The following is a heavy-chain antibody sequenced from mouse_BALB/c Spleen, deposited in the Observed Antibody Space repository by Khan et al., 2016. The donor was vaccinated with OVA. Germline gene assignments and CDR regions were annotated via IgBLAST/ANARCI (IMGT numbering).Heavy chain of an antibody. CDR1: GYSITSGYG. V-gene: IGHV3-2*02. Sequence: DVQLQESGPGLVKPSQSLSLTCTVTGYSITSGYGWNWIRQFPGNKLEWMGYISYSGSTNYNPSLKSRISITRDTSKNQFFLQLNSVTTKDTATYYCARTARIKYWGQGTTLTVSS. D-gene: IGHD1-2*01. CDR3: ARTARIKY. CDR2: ISYSGST. J-gene: IGHJ2*01.